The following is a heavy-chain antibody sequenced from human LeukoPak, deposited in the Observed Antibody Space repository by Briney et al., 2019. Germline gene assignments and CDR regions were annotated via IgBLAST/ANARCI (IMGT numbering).Heavy chain of an antibody. J-gene: IGHJ6*03. CDR1: GFTFSSYA. D-gene: IGHD3-9*01. V-gene: IGHV3-30*01. Sequence: GRSLRLSCAASGFTFSSYAMHWVRQAPGKGLEWVAVISYDGSNKYYADSVKGRFTISRDNSKNTLYLQMNSLRAEDTAVYYCARSSRIRYFDWLLSKPYYYYYMDVWGKGTTVTVSS. CDR2: ISYDGSNK. CDR3: ARSSRIRYFDWLLSKPYYYYYMDV.